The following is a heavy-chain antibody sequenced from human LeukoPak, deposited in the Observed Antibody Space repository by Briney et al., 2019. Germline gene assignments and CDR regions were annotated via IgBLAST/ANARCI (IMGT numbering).Heavy chain of an antibody. CDR2: IWYDGSNK. J-gene: IGHJ4*02. CDR1: GFTFSNYG. Sequence: GGSLRLSCAASGFTFSNYGMHWVRQAPGKGLEWVAVIWYDGSNKYYADSVKGRFTISRDNSKNTLYLQMNSLRAEDTAVYYCARDRGYSYADYWGQGTLVTVSS. D-gene: IGHD5-18*01. V-gene: IGHV3-33*01. CDR3: ARDRGYSYADY.